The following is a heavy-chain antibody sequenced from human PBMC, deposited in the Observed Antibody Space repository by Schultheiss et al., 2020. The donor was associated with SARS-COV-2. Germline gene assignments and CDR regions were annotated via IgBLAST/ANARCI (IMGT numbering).Heavy chain of an antibody. CDR1: GGSISSGGYS. V-gene: IGHV4-30-2*01. Sequence: SETLSLTCAVSGGSISSGGYSWSWIRQPPGKGLEWIGYIYHSGSTYYNPSLKSRVTISVDRSKNQFSLKLSSVTAADTAVYYCARASGKYCSSTSCNRPLFDYWGQGTLVTVSS. J-gene: IGHJ4*02. D-gene: IGHD2-2*01. CDR3: ARASGKYCSSTSCNRPLFDY. CDR2: IYHSGST.